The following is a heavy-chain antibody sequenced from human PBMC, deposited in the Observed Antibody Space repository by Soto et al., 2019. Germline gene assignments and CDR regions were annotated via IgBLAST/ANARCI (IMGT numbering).Heavy chain of an antibody. CDR1: GFTFSSYA. CDR2: ISTSGGST. D-gene: IGHD2-21*02. CDR3: AKFYGGNSAHTYTIDP. Sequence: VQLLESGGGLVQPGGSLSLSCAASGFTFSSYAMSWVRQAPGKGLEWVSTISTSGGSTHYADSVKGRFTISRDNSKNTLYLQMNSLRAEDTAVYYCAKFYGGNSAHTYTIDPWGQGTLVTVSS. V-gene: IGHV3-23*01. J-gene: IGHJ5*02.